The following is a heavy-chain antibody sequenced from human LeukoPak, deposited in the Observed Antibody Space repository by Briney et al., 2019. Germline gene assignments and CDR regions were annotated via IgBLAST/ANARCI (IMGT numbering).Heavy chain of an antibody. J-gene: IGHJ4*02. D-gene: IGHD1-26*01. CDR1: GFTFSSSP. V-gene: IGHV3-64D*06. Sequence: PGGSVRLSCSTSGFTFSSSPMHWVRQAPGKGLEYVSAISSDGATTYYSDSLKDRFTISRDNSKSTLFLQMRYLRVEDTAVYYCVKEKSYYDYWGQGTLVTVSS. CDR3: VKEKSYYDY. CDR2: ISSDGATT.